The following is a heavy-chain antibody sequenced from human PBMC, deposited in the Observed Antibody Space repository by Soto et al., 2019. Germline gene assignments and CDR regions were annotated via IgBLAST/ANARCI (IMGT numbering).Heavy chain of an antibody. J-gene: IGHJ4*02. CDR1: GFTFSSYA. CDR3: EKEPIAVAGYYFDY. Sequence: EVQLLESGGGLVQPGGSLRLSCAASGFTFSSYAISWLRQAPWKALELVSAISGSGGSTYYADSVKGRFTSYRDNSNNTLYLQMHSLRAEDTAVYYCEKEPIAVAGYYFDYWGQGTLVTVSS. CDR2: ISGSGGST. D-gene: IGHD6-19*01. V-gene: IGHV3-23*01.